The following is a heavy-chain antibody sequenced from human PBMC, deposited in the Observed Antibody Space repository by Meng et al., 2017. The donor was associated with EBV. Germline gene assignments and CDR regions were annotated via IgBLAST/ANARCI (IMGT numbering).Heavy chain of an antibody. CDR3: ARGVEENGSHYPFDS. V-gene: IGHV7-4-1*02. Sequence: QVQVVQSGSEWKRPGALVKVSCKASGYTFRNYAINWMRQVPGQGLEWMGWINTYSGKATFAQGFTGRFVFSLDTPVTTAHLQISGLKTEDSAVYYCARGVEENGSHYPFDSWGQGTLVTVSS. J-gene: IGHJ4*02. CDR2: INTYSGKA. D-gene: IGHD1-1*01. CDR1: GYTFRNYA.